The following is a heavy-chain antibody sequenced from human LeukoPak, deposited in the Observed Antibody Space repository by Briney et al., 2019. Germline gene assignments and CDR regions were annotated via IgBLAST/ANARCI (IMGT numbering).Heavy chain of an antibody. CDR3: ARDGGIQLWLLRSKFDY. CDR2: IIPILGIA. CDR1: GGTFSSYA. Sequence: SVKVSCKASGGTFSSYAISWVRQAPGQGLEWMGRIIPILGIANYAQKFQGRVTITADKSTSTAYMELSSLRSEDTAVHYCARDGGIQLWLLRSKFDYWGQGTLVTVSS. V-gene: IGHV1-69*04. D-gene: IGHD5-18*01. J-gene: IGHJ4*02.